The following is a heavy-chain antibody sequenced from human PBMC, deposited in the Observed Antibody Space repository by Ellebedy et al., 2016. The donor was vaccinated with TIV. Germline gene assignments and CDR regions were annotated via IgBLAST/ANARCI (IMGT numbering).Heavy chain of an antibody. CDR3: ATDLSGARRRGYYYAMDV. J-gene: IGHJ6*02. D-gene: IGHD6-25*01. V-gene: IGHV1-24*01. CDR1: GYSVTEVC. CDR2: FDPEDAET. Sequence: ASVKVSCXVLGYSVTEVCMHWVRQAPGKGLEWMGGFDPEDAETLYAQQFQGRVTMTEDTATDTAYMELSSLSSEDTAVYYCATDLSGARRRGYYYAMDVWGQGTTVNVSS.